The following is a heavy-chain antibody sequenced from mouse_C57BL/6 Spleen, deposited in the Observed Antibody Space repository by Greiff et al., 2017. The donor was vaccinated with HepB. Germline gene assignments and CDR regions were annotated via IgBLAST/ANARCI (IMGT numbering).Heavy chain of an antibody. V-gene: IGHV1-55*01. J-gene: IGHJ2*01. CDR2: IYPGSGST. Sequence: QVQLQQPGAELVKPGASVKMSCKASGYTFTSYWITWVKQRPGQGLEWIGDIYPGSGSTNYNEKFKSKATLTVDTSSSTAYMQLSSLTSEDSAVYYCASSGALYGSRDFDYWGQGTTLTVSS. D-gene: IGHD1-1*01. CDR3: ASSGALYGSRDFDY. CDR1: GYTFTSYW.